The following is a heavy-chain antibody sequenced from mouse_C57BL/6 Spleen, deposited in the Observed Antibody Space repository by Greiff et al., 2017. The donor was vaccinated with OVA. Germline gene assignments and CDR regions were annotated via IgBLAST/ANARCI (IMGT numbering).Heavy chain of an antibody. Sequence: VQLQQSGPGLVQPSQSLSITCTVSGFSLTSYGVHWVRQSPGKGLEWLGVIWRGGSTDYNAAFMSRLSITKDNSKGQVFFKMNSLQAYDTAIYYCAKTHSNNYYAMDYWGQGTSVTVSS. V-gene: IGHV2-5*01. CDR3: AKTHSNNYYAMDY. CDR1: GFSLTSYG. J-gene: IGHJ4*01. D-gene: IGHD2-5*01. CDR2: IWRGGST.